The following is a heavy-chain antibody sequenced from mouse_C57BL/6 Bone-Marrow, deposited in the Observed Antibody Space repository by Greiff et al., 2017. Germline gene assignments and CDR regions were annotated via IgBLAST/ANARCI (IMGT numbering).Heavy chain of an antibody. D-gene: IGHD1-1*01. J-gene: IGHJ1*03. CDR1: GFTFSSYA. Sequence: EVNLVESGGGLVKPGGSLKLSCAASGFTFSSYAMSWVRQTPEKRLEWVATISDGGSYTYYPDNVKGRFTISRDNAKNNLYLQMSHLKSEDTAMYYCARDFTTVVDWYFDVWGTGTTVTVSS. CDR2: ISDGGSYT. CDR3: ARDFTTVVDWYFDV. V-gene: IGHV5-4*01.